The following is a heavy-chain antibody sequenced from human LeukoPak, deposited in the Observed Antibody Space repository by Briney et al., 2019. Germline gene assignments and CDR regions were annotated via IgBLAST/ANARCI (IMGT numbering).Heavy chain of an antibody. CDR1: GGSISSYY. V-gene: IGHV4-59*08. CDR3: ARRLYSGYDWEYYFDY. D-gene: IGHD5-12*01. Sequence: PSETLSLTCTVSGGSISSYYWSWIRQPPGKGLKWIGYIYYSGSTYYNPSLKSRVTISVDTSKNQFSLKLSSVTAADTAVYYCARRLYSGYDWEYYFDYWGQGTLVTVSS. J-gene: IGHJ4*02. CDR2: IYYSGST.